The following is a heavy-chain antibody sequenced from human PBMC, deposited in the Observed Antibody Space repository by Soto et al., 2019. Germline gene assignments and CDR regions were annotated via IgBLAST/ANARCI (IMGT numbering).Heavy chain of an antibody. CDR2: ISSYTGHT. V-gene: IGHV1-18*01. Sequence: ASVKVSCKASGYTFTSFGITWVRQAPGQGLEWMGWISSYTGHTDYAQHLQDRVAMTTDTSTNTVYMELRSLRSDDTAVYYCARVRSGLDRFDSKSQGTMVTVSS. CDR1: GYTFTSFG. CDR3: ARVRSGLDRFDS. J-gene: IGHJ3*02. D-gene: IGHD6-19*01.